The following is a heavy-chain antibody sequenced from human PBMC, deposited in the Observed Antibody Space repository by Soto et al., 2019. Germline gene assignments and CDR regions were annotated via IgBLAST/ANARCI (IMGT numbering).Heavy chain of an antibody. Sequence: GASVKVSCKASGYTFTSYGISWVRQAPGQGLEWMGWISAYNGNTNYAQKLQGRVTMTTDTSTSTAYMELRSLRSDDTAVYYCARDYPSGYCSGGSCPTFDYWGQGTLVTVSS. J-gene: IGHJ4*02. CDR2: ISAYNGNT. CDR1: GYTFTSYG. CDR3: ARDYPSGYCSGGSCPTFDY. V-gene: IGHV1-18*04. D-gene: IGHD2-15*01.